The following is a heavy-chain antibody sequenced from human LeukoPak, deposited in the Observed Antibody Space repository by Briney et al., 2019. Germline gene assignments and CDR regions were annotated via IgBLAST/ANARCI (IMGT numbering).Heavy chain of an antibody. J-gene: IGHJ4*02. CDR3: ARATRLLADY. V-gene: IGHV4-39*07. Sequence: SETLSLTCSVSGGSISSRSHYWGWIRQTPGKGLEWMGRIFYSGSTNYNPSLKSRVTISVDTSKNQFSLELYSVTAADTAVYYCARATRLLADYWGQGTLVTVSS. CDR1: GGSISSRSHY. D-gene: IGHD3-3*02. CDR2: IFYSGST.